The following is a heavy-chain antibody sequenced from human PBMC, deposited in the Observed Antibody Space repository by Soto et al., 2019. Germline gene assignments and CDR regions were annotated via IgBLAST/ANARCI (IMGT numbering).Heavy chain of an antibody. CDR3: ARSTGYYDYDGVDV. D-gene: IGHD1-1*01. J-gene: IGHJ6*02. Sequence: SGPTLVNPTQTLTLTCNVSGFSVSTSGMCVSWIRQPPGKALEWLALIDWDNNKYYSSSLKTRLTISKDTSKNQVVPTLPNVDPVDTATYYCARSTGYYDYDGVDVWGQGTTVTVSS. CDR1: GFSVSTSGMC. V-gene: IGHV2-70*13. CDR2: IDWDNNK.